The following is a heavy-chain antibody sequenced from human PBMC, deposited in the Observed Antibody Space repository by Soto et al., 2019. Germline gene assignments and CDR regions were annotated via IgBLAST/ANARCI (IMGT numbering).Heavy chain of an antibody. V-gene: IGHV4-30-4*01. D-gene: IGHD3-10*01. Sequence: SETLSLTCTVYGGSISSGDYYWSWIRQPPGKGLEWIGYIYYSGSTYYNPSLKSRVTISVDTSKNQFSLKLSSVTAADTAVYYCARDRITMVRGVIGRAGMDVWGQGTTVTVSS. CDR1: GGSISSGDYY. CDR3: ARDRITMVRGVIGRAGMDV. CDR2: IYYSGST. J-gene: IGHJ6*02.